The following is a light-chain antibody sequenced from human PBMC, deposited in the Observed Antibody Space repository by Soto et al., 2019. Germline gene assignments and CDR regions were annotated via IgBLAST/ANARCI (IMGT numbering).Light chain of an antibody. CDR1: QSISSW. CDR2: AAS. Sequence: DIKMTQSPSTLSASVGDRVTITCRASQSISSWLAWYQQKPGKAPKLLIYAASTLQSGVPSRFSGSGSGTDFTLTTSSLQPEDFATYYCQQLNSYPITFGQGTRLEI. V-gene: IGKV1-5*01. CDR3: QQLNSYPIT. J-gene: IGKJ5*01.